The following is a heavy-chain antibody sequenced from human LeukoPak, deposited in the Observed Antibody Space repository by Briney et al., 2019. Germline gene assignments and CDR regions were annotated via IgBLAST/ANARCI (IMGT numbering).Heavy chain of an antibody. J-gene: IGHJ4*02. D-gene: IGHD6-13*01. CDR3: ARVGVPYSSSWYLGY. Sequence: GGSLRLSCAASGFTFSSYWMHWVRHAPGKGLVWVSRINSDGSSTSYADSVKGRFTISRDNAKNTLYLQMNSLRAEDTAVYYCARVGVPYSSSWYLGYWGQGTLVTVSS. V-gene: IGHV3-74*01. CDR2: INSDGSST. CDR1: GFTFSSYW.